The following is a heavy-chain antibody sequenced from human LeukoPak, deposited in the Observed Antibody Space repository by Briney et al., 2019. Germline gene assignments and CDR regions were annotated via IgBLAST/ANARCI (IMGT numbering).Heavy chain of an antibody. V-gene: IGHV1-69*04. CDR3: ATGVGPYYYYGMDV. J-gene: IGHJ6*02. CDR2: SIPILGIA. Sequence: GASVTVSFKASGDTFISYAISWVRQPPGKGLAWMGRSIPILGIANYAQKFQGRVTITADKSTSTGYMEMSSLRSEDTAVYYCATGVGPYYYYGMDVWGQGTTVTVSS. CDR1: GDTFISYA. D-gene: IGHD1-26*01.